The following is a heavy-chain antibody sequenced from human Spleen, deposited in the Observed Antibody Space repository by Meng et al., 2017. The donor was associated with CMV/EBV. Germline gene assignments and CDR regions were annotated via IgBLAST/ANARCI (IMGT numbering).Heavy chain of an antibody. CDR1: GFSVSSYW. D-gene: IGHD4/OR15-4a*01. CDR3: ARSTPAKTDYWT. CDR2: LDDQRGT. J-gene: IGHJ1*01. V-gene: IGHV3-74*01. Sequence: LSCAASGFSVSSYWMHWVRQVPGKGPVWVARLDDQRGTKYADFVEGRLTISRDDLKNTLYLQINSLRVEDTAVYYCARSTPAKTDYWTWGRGTLVTVSS.